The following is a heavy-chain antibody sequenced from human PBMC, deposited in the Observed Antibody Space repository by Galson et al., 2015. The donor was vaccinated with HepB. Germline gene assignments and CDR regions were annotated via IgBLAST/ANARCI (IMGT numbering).Heavy chain of an antibody. CDR2: IRNKPKSYTT. CDR1: GFTFSDYY. CDR3: TKGSYDFWSGLSYFDY. J-gene: IGHJ4*02. V-gene: IGHV3-72*01. D-gene: IGHD3-3*01. Sequence: SLRLSCAASGFTFSDYYMDWVRQAPGKGLDWVGRIRNKPKSYTTQYAASVEGRFTISRDDSKNLLYLQMNSLKTEDTAVYYCTKGSYDFWSGLSYFDYWGQGTLVTVSS.